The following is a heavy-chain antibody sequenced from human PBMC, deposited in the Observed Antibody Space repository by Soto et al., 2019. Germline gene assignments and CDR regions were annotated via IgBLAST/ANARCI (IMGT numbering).Heavy chain of an antibody. V-gene: IGHV1-69*01. Sequence: QVQLVQSGAEVKKPGSSVKVSCKASGGTFSSYAISWVRQAPGQGLEWMGGIIPIFGTANYAQKFQGRVTITADESASTAYMELSSLRSEDTAVYYCERVYYYDSSGYPHGGAFDIWGQGTMVTVSS. CDR2: IIPIFGTA. D-gene: IGHD3-22*01. J-gene: IGHJ3*02. CDR3: ERVYYYDSSGYPHGGAFDI. CDR1: GGTFSSYA.